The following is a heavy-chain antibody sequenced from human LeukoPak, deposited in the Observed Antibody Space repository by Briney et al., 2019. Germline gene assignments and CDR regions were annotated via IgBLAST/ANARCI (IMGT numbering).Heavy chain of an antibody. V-gene: IGHV6-1*01. CDR1: GDSVSSNSAA. CDR3: ARGHGQQLIYYYGMDV. D-gene: IGHD6-13*01. Sequence: PSQTLSLTCAISGDSVSSNSAAWNWIRQSPSRGLEWLGRTYYRSKWYNDYAVSVKSRITINPDTSKNQFSLQLNSVTPEDTAVYYCARGHGQQLIYYYGMDVWGKGTTVTVSS. J-gene: IGHJ6*04. CDR2: TYYRSKWYN.